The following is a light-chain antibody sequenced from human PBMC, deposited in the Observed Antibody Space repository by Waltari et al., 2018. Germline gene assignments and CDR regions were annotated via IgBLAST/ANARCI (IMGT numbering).Light chain of an antibody. Sequence: DIQMTKSPSSLSASLGDRVTITCRASQTISTNLNWYQHRPGKVPKLLIYAATFLQSGVPSRFSGSGSGTDFTLTIRSLQPEDFVFYFCQQSYSAPPSFGGGTKVDVK. CDR1: QTISTN. V-gene: IGKV1-39*01. CDR3: QQSYSAPPS. CDR2: AAT. J-gene: IGKJ4*01.